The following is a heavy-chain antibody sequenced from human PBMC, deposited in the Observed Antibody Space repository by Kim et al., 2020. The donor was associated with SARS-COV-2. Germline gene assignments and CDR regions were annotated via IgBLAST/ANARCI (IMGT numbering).Heavy chain of an antibody. V-gene: IGHV4-31*02. CDR3: ARDSTSYGAFDI. D-gene: IGHD1-26*01. Sequence: YYNPSLKSRITLSVDTSKNQFSLNLNSVTAADTAVYYCARDSTSYGAFDIWGQGTMVTVSS. J-gene: IGHJ3*02.